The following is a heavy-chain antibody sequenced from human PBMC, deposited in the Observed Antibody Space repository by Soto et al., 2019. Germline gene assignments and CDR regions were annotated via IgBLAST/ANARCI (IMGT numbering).Heavy chain of an antibody. CDR3: STESSDSGRYWES. CDR1: VFTFSVSA. Sequence: EVLFLESGGGLVQPGGSLRLSCAASVFTFSVSAMSWVRQAPGKVLEHVASITRSGSDAFYGDSVRGRFSMSSDNSKNMLILEMHSLGVEDTDRYYCSTESSDSGRYWESWGQGALVTV. CDR2: ITRSGSDA. J-gene: IGHJ1*01. D-gene: IGHD6-19*01. V-gene: IGHV3-23*01.